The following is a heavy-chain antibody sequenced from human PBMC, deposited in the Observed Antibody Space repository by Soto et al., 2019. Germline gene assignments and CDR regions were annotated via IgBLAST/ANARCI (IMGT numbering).Heavy chain of an antibody. CDR1: GGSFSGYY. V-gene: IGHV4-34*01. Sequence: WETLSLTCAVYGGSFSGYYWSWIRQPPGKGLEWIGEINHSGSTNYNPSLKSRVTISVDTSKNQFSLKLSSVAAADTAVYYCARGAGAFDIWGQGTMVTVSS. CDR2: INHSGST. J-gene: IGHJ3*02. CDR3: ARGAGAFDI.